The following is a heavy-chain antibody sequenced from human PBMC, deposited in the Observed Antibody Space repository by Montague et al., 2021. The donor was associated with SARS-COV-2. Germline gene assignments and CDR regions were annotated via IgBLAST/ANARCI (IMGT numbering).Heavy chain of an antibody. CDR1: GFRFDSYA. D-gene: IGHD3-10*01. CDR3: AKGIYMRRGVSHGMDV. CDR2: ISSGGETT. V-gene: IGHV3-23*01. J-gene: IGHJ6*02. Sequence: SLRLSCAASGFRFDSYAMSWVRQAPEKGLEWLSAISSGGETTDYADSMKGRFTLSRDNSMNTLYLQMNRLRGEDTAVYYCAKGIYMRRGVSHGMDVWGQGTTVTVSS.